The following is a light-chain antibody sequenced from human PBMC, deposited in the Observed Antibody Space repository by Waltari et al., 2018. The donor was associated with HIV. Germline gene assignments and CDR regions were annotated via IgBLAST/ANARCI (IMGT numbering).Light chain of an antibody. J-gene: IGLJ2*01. CDR2: EVS. Sequence: QSALTQPASVSGSPGQSITISCTGTSSDVGGYNYVSWYQQHPGKAPKLMIYEVSNRPSGVSTRFAGAKSCNTASLTISGLQAEDEADYYCSSYTSSSTSVVFGGGTKLTVL. CDR3: SSYTSSSTSVV. V-gene: IGLV2-14*01. CDR1: SSDVGGYNY.